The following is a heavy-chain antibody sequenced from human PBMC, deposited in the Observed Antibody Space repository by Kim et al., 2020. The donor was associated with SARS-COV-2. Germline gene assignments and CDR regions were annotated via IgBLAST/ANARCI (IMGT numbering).Heavy chain of an antibody. CDR3: ARDRGAAVFGY. J-gene: IGHJ4*02. CDR2: T. Sequence: TKYSQKFQGRVTITRDTSASTAYMELSSLRSEDTAVYYCARDRGAAVFGYWGQGTLVTVSS. V-gene: IGHV1-3*01. D-gene: IGHD3-10*01.